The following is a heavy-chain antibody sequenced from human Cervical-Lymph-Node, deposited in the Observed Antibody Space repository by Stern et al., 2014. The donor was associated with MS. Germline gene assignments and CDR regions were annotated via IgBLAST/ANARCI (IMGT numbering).Heavy chain of an antibody. J-gene: IGHJ5*02. D-gene: IGHD3-10*01. CDR1: GFTFSAFY. V-gene: IGHV3-11*01. CDR3: VRSGAGNWFDP. Sequence: VQLVESGGGLVQTGGSLRLSCAASGFTFSAFYMTWMRQAPGQGLEWISYISTTGSTTYYADSVKGRFTISRDNAKNSVSLQMNSLRAEDTAVYYCVRSGAGNWFDPWGQGTLVTVSS. CDR2: ISTTGSTT.